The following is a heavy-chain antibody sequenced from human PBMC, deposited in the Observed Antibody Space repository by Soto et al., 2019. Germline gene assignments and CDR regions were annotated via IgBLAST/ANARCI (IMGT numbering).Heavy chain of an antibody. V-gene: IGHV1-69*13. CDR1: GGTFSSYA. Sequence: ASVKVSCKASGGTFSSYAISWVRQAPGQGLEWMGGIIPIFGTANYAQKFQGRVTITADESTSTAYMELSSLRSEDTAVYYCARDIRRLSRVRAFDIWGQGTMVTVSS. CDR2: IIPIFGTA. CDR3: ARDIRRLSRVRAFDI. J-gene: IGHJ3*02. D-gene: IGHD2-2*01.